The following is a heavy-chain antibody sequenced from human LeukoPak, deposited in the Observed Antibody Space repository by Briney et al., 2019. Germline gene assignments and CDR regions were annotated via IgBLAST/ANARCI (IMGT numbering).Heavy chain of an antibody. Sequence: SETLSLTCTVSGGSISSSSYYWGWIRQSPGKGLEWIGNIYYSGSSSYNPSLKSRVTISVDTSKNQFSLKLSSVTAADTAVYYCARHAGSSWYRRFDYWGQGTLATVSS. D-gene: IGHD6-13*01. CDR2: IYYSGSS. J-gene: IGHJ4*02. V-gene: IGHV4-39*01. CDR3: ARHAGSSWYRRFDY. CDR1: GGSISSSSYY.